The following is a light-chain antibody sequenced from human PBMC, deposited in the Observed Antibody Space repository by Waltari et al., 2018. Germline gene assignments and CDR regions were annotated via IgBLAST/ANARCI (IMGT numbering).Light chain of an antibody. Sequence: QSVLTQPPSASGTPGQRVTISCSGSSSNIGSNYVYWYQQLPGTAPKLLICRNNQRPSGVPDRFSGSKSGTSAALAISVLRSEDEADYYCVAWDDSLSGPVFGGGTKLTVL. CDR2: RNN. CDR1: SSNIGSNY. CDR3: VAWDDSLSGPV. V-gene: IGLV1-47*01. J-gene: IGLJ2*01.